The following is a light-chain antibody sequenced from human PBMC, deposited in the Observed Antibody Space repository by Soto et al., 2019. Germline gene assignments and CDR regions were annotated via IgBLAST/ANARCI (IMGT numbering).Light chain of an antibody. CDR2: VAS. CDR1: QGISNY. J-gene: IGKJ1*01. CDR3: QKYTSAPWT. V-gene: IGKV1-27*01. Sequence: DIQMTQSPSSLSASVGDRVTITCRASQGISNYLAWYQQQPGKVPKLLIYVASTLQSGVPSLFSGRGYGTHFALTISSLQPEDVATYYCQKYTSAPWTFGQGTKVEIK.